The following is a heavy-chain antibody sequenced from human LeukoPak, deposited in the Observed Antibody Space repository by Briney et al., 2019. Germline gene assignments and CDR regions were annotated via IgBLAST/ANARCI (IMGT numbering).Heavy chain of an antibody. CDR3: ARVLRYFDWFPDAFDI. Sequence: SETLSLTCTVPGYSISSGYYWGWIRQPPGKGLEWIGSIYHSGSTYYNPSLKSRVTISVDTSKNRFSLKLSSVTAADTAVYYCARVLRYFDWFPDAFDIWGQGTMVTVSS. V-gene: IGHV4-38-2*02. CDR1: GYSISSGYY. J-gene: IGHJ3*02. D-gene: IGHD3-9*01. CDR2: IYHSGST.